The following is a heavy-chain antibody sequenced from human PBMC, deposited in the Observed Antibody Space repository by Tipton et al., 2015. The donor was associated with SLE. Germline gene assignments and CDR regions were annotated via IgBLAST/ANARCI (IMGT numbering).Heavy chain of an antibody. CDR1: GFTFSDYY. V-gene: IGHV4-34*01. D-gene: IGHD4-17*01. Sequence: LRLSCAASGFTFSDYYMSWTRQPPGKGLEWIGEINHSGSTNYNPSLKSRVTISVDTSKNQFSLKLSSVTAADTAVYYCARADGDVPFDYWGQGTLVTVSS. J-gene: IGHJ4*02. CDR2: INHSGST. CDR3: ARADGDVPFDY.